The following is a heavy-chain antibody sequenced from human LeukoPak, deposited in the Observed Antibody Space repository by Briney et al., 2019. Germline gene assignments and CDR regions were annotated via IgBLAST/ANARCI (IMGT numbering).Heavy chain of an antibody. CDR2: ISYSGST. Sequence: SETLSLTCAVYGGSFSGYYWIWIRQPPGKGLEWIGHISYSGSTNYNPSLKSRVTISVDTSKNQFSLRVTSVTAADTAVYYCARGHDGVVGWFAPWGRGTLVTVSS. CDR1: GGSFSGYY. CDR3: ARGHDGVVGWFAP. J-gene: IGHJ5*02. D-gene: IGHD2-15*01. V-gene: IGHV4-59*01.